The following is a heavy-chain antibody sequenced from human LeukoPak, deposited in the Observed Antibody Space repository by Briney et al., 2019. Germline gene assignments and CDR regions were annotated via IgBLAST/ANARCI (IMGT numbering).Heavy chain of an antibody. D-gene: IGHD2-2*01. Sequence: ASVKVSCKASGYTFTGYYIHWVRQAPGQGLEWMGRINPNSGDTNYAQKFQGRVTLTRDTSISTAYMELSRLRSDDTAVYYCARLVGYCSSITCFDYWGQGTLVTVSS. J-gene: IGHJ4*02. CDR1: GYTFTGYY. CDR2: INPNSGDT. CDR3: ARLVGYCSSITCFDY. V-gene: IGHV1-2*02.